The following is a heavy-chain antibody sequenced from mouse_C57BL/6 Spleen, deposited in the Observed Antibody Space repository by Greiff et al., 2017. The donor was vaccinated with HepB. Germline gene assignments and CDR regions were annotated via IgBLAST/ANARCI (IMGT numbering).Heavy chain of an antibody. CDR3: ARYEDSNWYFDV. D-gene: IGHD2-5*01. V-gene: IGHV1-82*01. Sequence: VKLQQSGPELVKPGASVKISCKASGYAFSSSWMNWVKQRPGKGLEWIGRIYPGDGDTNYNGKFKGKATLTADKSSSTAYMQLSSLTSEDSAVYFCARYEDSNWYFDVWGTGTTVTVSS. CDR1: GYAFSSSW. J-gene: IGHJ1*03. CDR2: IYPGDGDT.